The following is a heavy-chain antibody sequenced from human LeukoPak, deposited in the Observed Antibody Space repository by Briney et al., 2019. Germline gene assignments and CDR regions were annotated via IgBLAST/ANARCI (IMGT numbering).Heavy chain of an antibody. CDR2: IYYSGST. CDR1: GGSISSYY. J-gene: IGHJ6*03. D-gene: IGHD6-6*01. Sequence: SETLSLTCTVSGGSISSYYWSWIRQPPGKGLEWIGSIYYSGSTYYNPSLKSRVTISVDTSKNQFSLKLSSVTAADTAVYYCARDIEYSSSGYYYYYMDVWGKGTTVTVSS. CDR3: ARDIEYSSSGYYYYYMDV. V-gene: IGHV4-59*12.